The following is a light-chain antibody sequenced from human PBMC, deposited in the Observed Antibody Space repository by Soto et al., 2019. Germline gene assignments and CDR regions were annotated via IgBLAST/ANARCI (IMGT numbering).Light chain of an antibody. CDR1: SSDVGGYNY. J-gene: IGLJ2*01. CDR2: EVT. V-gene: IGLV2-8*01. Sequence: QSAPSQPPSASGSPGQSVTISCTGTSSDVGGYNYVSWYQHHPGKAPKLMIYEVTKRPSGVPDRFSGSKSGNTASLTVSGLQAEDDSDYYCSSYAGSNNVVFGGGTKVTVL. CDR3: SSYAGSNNVV.